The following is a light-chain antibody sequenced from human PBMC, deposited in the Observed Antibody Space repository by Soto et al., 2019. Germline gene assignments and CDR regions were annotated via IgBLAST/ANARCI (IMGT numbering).Light chain of an antibody. CDR2: AAS. Sequence: DIQMTQSPSSLSASVGARVTITCRASQSISSYLNGYQQKPGKAPKLLIYAASSVQSGVPLRFSGSGSGTDFTLTISSLQPEDFETYYCQQSYSTKWTCGQGTNVDIK. CDR1: QSISSY. J-gene: IGKJ1*01. V-gene: IGKV1-39*01. CDR3: QQSYSTKWT.